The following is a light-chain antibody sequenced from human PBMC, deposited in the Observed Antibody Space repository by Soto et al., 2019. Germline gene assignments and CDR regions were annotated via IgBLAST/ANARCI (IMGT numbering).Light chain of an antibody. V-gene: IGLV2-23*01. CDR1: SSDVGGYNL. J-gene: IGLJ2*01. Sequence: QSALTQPASVSGSPGQSITISFTGTSSDVGGYNLVSWYQQHPGKAPKLMIYEGGKRPSGVSNRFSVSNSGNTASLTISGLQAEDEADYYCCSYAGSTIVIFGGGTQLTVL. CDR3: CSYAGSTIVI. CDR2: EGG.